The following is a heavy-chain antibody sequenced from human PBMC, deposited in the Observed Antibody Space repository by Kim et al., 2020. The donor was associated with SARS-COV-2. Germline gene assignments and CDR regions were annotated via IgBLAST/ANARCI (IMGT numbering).Heavy chain of an antibody. V-gene: IGHV1-46*01. CDR3: ARDPTVTVVVPAAMSDYYYGMDV. CDR2: INPSGGST. CDR1: GYTFTTYY. J-gene: IGHJ6*01. D-gene: IGHD2-2*01. Sequence: ASVKVSCKASGYTFTTYYMHWVRQAPGQGLEWMGIINPSGGSTNYAQKFQGRVTMTRDTATSTVYMDLRSLRSEDTAVYYCARDPTVTVVVPAAMSDYYYGMDVGRQGPTDPLPS.